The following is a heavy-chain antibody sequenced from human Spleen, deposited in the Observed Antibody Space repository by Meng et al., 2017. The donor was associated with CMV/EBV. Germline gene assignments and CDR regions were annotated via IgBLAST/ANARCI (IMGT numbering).Heavy chain of an antibody. J-gene: IGHJ6*02. CDR3: ARGPPVTYTILHPLYYYYGMDV. Sequence: ASVKVSCKAAGYTFTAYFIHWVRQAPGQGLEWMGWINPNNGGTNYTQKFQGRVTMTRDTSITTAYMEVSRLRSDDTAVYYCARGPPVTYTILHPLYYYYGMDVWGQGTTVTVSS. V-gene: IGHV1-2*02. CDR2: INPNNGGT. D-gene: IGHD3-3*01. CDR1: GYTFTAYF.